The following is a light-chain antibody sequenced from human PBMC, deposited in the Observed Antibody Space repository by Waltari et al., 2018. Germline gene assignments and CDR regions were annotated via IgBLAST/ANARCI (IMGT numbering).Light chain of an antibody. Sequence: QSVLTQSPSASGTPGQPVTISCSGSSSNLGTNSVSWYQHFPGTAPKLLIYRDVLRASGVPARFSGSKSGTSASLSISGLRPEDEADYYCAAWDDSLSGLWVFGGGTKLTVL. CDR1: SSNLGTNS. CDR2: RDV. CDR3: AAWDDSLSGLWV. V-gene: IGLV1-47*01. J-gene: IGLJ3*02.